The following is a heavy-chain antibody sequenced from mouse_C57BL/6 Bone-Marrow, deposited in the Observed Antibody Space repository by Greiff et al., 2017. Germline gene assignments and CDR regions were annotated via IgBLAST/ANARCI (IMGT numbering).Heavy chain of an antibody. Sequence: EVKLQQSGPELVKPGASVKISCKASGYTFTDYYMNWVKQSHGKSLEWIGDINPNNGGTSYNQKFKGKATLTVDKSSSTAYMELRSLTSEDSAVYYCAFDYDVRYFDYWGQGTTLTVSS. CDR3: AFDYDVRYFDY. D-gene: IGHD2-4*01. V-gene: IGHV1-26*01. CDR1: GYTFTDYY. J-gene: IGHJ2*01. CDR2: INPNNGGT.